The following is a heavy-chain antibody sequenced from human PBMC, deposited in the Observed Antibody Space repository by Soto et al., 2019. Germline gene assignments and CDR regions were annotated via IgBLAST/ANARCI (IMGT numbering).Heavy chain of an antibody. CDR2: IAYDGRTK. CDR3: ASSTSVTFDS. Sequence: QVQLMESGGGVVQPGKSLRLSCVASGFTFQNHAMYWIRQAPGKGLEWVALIAYDGRTKYSDAVRGRFAVSRDNSKSTQYLQTNTPKPEATAIYYCASSTSVTFDSWGQGALVIVSS. V-gene: IGHV3-30*09. J-gene: IGHJ4*02. D-gene: IGHD3-16*01. CDR1: GFTFQNHA.